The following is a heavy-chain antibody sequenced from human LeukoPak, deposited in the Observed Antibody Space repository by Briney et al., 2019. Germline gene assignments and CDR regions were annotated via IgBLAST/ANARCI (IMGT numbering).Heavy chain of an antibody. CDR1: GGSFSGYY. V-gene: IGHV4-34*01. J-gene: IGHJ1*01. D-gene: IGHD6-13*01. CDR2: INHSGST. CDR3: ARASIAAAGPPLKYFQH. Sequence: PSETLSLTCAVYGGSFSGYYWSWIRQPPGKGLEWIGEINHSGSTNYNPSLKSRVTISVDTSKNQFSLKLSSVTAADTAVYYCARASIAAAGPPLKYFQHWGQGTLVTASS.